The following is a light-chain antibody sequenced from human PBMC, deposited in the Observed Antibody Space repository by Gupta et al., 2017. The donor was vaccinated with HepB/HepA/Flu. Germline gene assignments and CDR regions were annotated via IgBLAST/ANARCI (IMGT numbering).Light chain of an antibody. CDR1: SGHSSNA. V-gene: IGLV4-69*01. J-gene: IGLJ1*01. CDR3: QAWDTGILV. CDR2: LNNDGSH. Sequence: QLVLPQSPSASASLGASVKLTCTLSSGHSSNAVAWHQQQPEKGPRYLMRLNNDGSHIKGDGIPDRFSGSSSWAERYLTISKLQSEEEADYYWQAWDTGILVFGTGTTVTVL.